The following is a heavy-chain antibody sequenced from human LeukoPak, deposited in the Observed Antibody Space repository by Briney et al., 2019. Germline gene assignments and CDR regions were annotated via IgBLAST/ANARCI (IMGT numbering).Heavy chain of an antibody. Sequence: ASVKVSCKASGYTFTSYDINWVRQATGQGLEWMGWMNTNSGNTGHAQKFQGRLTMTRDTSTNTAYMELSSLRSEDTAVYYCARGGDIAVVPAAMVGPWGQGTLVTVSS. CDR2: MNTNSGNT. J-gene: IGHJ5*02. CDR1: GYTFTSYD. V-gene: IGHV1-8*01. D-gene: IGHD2-2*01. CDR3: ARGGDIAVVPAAMVGP.